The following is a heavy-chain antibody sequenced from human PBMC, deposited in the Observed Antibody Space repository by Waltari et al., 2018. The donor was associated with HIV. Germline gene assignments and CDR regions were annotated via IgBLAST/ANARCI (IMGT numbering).Heavy chain of an antibody. D-gene: IGHD5-18*01. CDR1: GFTFSSYG. CDR2: IWDDGSNK. J-gene: IGHJ4*02. CDR3: AREGLTLYSYASYCFDY. V-gene: IGHV3-33*01. Sequence: QVQLVESGGGVVQPGRSLRLSCAASGFTFSSYGMHWVRQAPGKGLEWVAVIWDDGSNKYYADSVKGRFTISRDNSKNTLYLQMNSLRAEDTAVYYCAREGLTLYSYASYCFDYWGQGTLVTVSS.